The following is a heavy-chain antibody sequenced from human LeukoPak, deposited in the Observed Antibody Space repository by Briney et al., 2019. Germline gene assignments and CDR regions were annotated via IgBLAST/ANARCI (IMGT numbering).Heavy chain of an antibody. J-gene: IGHJ4*02. V-gene: IGHV4-4*07. CDR1: GGSISSYY. CDR3: ARVAMATSLYYFDY. Sequence: SETLSLTCTVSGGSISSYYWSWIRQPAGKGLEWIGRIYTSGSTNYNPSLKSRVTMSVDTSKYQFSLKLSSVTAADTAVYYCARVAMATSLYYFDYWGQGTLVSVSS. CDR2: IYTSGST. D-gene: IGHD5-24*01.